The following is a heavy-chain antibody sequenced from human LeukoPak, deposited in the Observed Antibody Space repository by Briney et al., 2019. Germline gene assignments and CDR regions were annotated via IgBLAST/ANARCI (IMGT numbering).Heavy chain of an antibody. V-gene: IGHV3-49*03. D-gene: IGHD2-2*01. J-gene: IGHJ4*02. CDR1: GFTFGDYA. CDR2: IRDKAYGGTT. Sequence: PGGSLRLSCTASGFTFGDYAMSWFRQAPGKGLEWVSLIRDKAYGGTTEYAAPVKGRFTISRDDSKNIAYLQVNSLKTEDTGVYYCTRDCSSTNCFVDSWGQGTLVTVSS. CDR3: TRDCSSTNCFVDS.